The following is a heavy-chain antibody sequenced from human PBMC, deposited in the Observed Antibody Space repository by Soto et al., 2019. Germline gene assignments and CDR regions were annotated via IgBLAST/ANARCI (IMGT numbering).Heavy chain of an antibody. Sequence: ASVKVSCKASGYTFTSYGISWVRQAPGQGLEWMGWISAYNGNTNYAQKLQGRVTMTTDTSTSTAYMELRSLRSDDTAVYYCARGRSEYSSLAGGARHDAFDIWGQGTMVTVSS. CDR2: ISAYNGNT. CDR3: ARGRSEYSSLAGGARHDAFDI. CDR1: GYTFTSYG. V-gene: IGHV1-18*01. J-gene: IGHJ3*02. D-gene: IGHD6-6*01.